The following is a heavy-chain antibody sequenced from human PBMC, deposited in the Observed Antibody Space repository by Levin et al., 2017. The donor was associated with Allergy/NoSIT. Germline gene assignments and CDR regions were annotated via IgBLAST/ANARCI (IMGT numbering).Heavy chain of an antibody. Sequence: LSLTCAASGFTFSSYAMHWVRQAPGKGLEWVAVISYDGSNKYYADSVKGRFTISRDNSKNTLHLQMNSLRAEDTAVYYCARGATFYYYYMDVWGKGTTVTVSS. J-gene: IGHJ6*03. V-gene: IGHV3-30-3*01. CDR2: ISYDGSNK. CDR3: ARGATFYYYYMDV. CDR1: GFTFSSYA.